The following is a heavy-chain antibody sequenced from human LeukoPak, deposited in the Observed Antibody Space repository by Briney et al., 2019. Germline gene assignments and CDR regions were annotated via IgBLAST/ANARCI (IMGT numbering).Heavy chain of an antibody. CDR3: ARVAVWALLYSYYGMDV. J-gene: IGHJ6*02. CDR2: ISVSGGRT. CDR1: GFTFSSYA. V-gene: IGHV3-23*01. Sequence: GRSLRLSCAASGFTFSSYAMSWVRQDAGDGREWVSAISVSGGRTYYADSVKGRFTISRDNSKTPLYLQMTSLRAEDTAVYYCARVAVWALLYSYYGMDVWGQGTTVTVSS. D-gene: IGHD1-26*01.